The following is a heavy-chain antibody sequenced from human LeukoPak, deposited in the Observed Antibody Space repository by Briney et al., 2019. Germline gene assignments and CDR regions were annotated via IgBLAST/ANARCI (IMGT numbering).Heavy chain of an antibody. D-gene: IGHD6-19*01. CDR2: NSANI. V-gene: IGHV3-9*01. CDR3: AKNVIAVAGAGSRFDY. Sequence: NSANIGYADSVKGRFTISRDNAKNSLYLQMNSLRAEDTALYYCAKNVIAVAGAGSRFDYWGQGTLVTVSS. J-gene: IGHJ4*02.